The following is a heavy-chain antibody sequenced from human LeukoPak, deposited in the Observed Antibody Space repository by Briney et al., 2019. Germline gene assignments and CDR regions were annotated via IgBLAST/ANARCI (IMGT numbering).Heavy chain of an antibody. D-gene: IGHD1-26*01. CDR3: AGRAARFFDY. CDR2: IFYSGSS. CDR1: GDSLNGYY. J-gene: IGHJ4*02. Sequence: SETLSLTCTVSGDSLNGYYWSWIRQPPGEGLQWIGYIFYSGSSNYNASLRSRVAISVDTSKNQFSLKLTSVTAADTAVYYCAGRAARFFDYLGQGILVTVSS. V-gene: IGHV4-59*01.